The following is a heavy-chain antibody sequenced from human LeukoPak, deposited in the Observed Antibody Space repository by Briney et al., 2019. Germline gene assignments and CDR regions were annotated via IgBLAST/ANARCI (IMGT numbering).Heavy chain of an antibody. CDR2: IYTSGST. V-gene: IGHV4-4*07. Sequence: SETLSLTGTVSGGSISSSYWRSIRQHAGKGMEWIGRIYTSGSTNYNPSLKSRVTMSVDTSKNQFSLKLSSVTAADTAVYYCAREVGSSWYHDYFDYWGQGTLVTVSS. CDR1: GGSISSSY. CDR3: AREVGSSWYHDYFDY. J-gene: IGHJ4*02. D-gene: IGHD6-13*01.